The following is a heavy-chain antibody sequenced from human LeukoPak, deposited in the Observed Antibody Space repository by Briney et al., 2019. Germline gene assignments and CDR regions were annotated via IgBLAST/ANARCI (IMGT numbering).Heavy chain of an antibody. V-gene: IGHV4-34*01. CDR1: GGSFSGYN. CDR2: INHSGST. J-gene: IGHJ2*01. D-gene: IGHD2-2*02. CDR3: AREVRVVPAAIQYWYFDL. Sequence: SETLSLTCAVYGGSFSGYNWSWIRQPPGKGLEWIGEINHSGSTNYNPSLKSRVTISVDTSKNQFSLKLSSVTAADTAVYYCAREVRVVPAAIQYWYFDLWGRGTLVTVSS.